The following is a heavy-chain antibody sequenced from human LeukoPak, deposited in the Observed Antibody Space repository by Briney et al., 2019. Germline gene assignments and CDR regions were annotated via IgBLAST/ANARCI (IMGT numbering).Heavy chain of an antibody. Sequence: KTSETLSLTCTVSGGSISRSSYYWGWLRQPPGKGLEWIGSIYYSGSTYYNPSLKSRVTISVDTSKNQFSLKLSSVTAADTAVYYCARTELGIDAFDIWGQGTMVSVSS. CDR2: IYYSGST. J-gene: IGHJ3*02. CDR1: GGSISRSSYY. D-gene: IGHD7-27*01. CDR3: ARTELGIDAFDI. V-gene: IGHV4-39*01.